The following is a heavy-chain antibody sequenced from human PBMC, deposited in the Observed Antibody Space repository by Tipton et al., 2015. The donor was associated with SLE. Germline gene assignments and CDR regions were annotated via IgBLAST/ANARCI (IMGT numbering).Heavy chain of an antibody. CDR3: ASLEYSSSLGDY. CDR2: IYYSGST. D-gene: IGHD6-6*01. Sequence: TLSLTCTVSGGSISSYYWSWIRQPPGKGLEWIGYIYYSGSTYYNPSLKSRVTISVDTSKNQFSLKLSSVTAADTAVYYCASLEYSSSLGDYWGQGTLVTVSS. J-gene: IGHJ4*02. V-gene: IGHV4-59*08. CDR1: GGSISSYY.